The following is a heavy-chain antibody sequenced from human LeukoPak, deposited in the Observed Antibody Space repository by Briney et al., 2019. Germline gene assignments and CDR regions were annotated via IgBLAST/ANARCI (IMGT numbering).Heavy chain of an antibody. V-gene: IGHV4-61*01. J-gene: IGHJ6*03. CDR1: GGSISISSYY. CDR2: IHYSGST. Sequence: SETLSLTCTVSGGSISISSYYWSWIRQPPGKGLEWIGYIHYSGSTNYNPSLKSRVTISVDTSKNQFSLRLSSVTAADTAVYYCATGYGSGTLRDRYYYMDVWGKRTTVTVSS. D-gene: IGHD3-10*01. CDR3: ATGYGSGTLRDRYYYMDV.